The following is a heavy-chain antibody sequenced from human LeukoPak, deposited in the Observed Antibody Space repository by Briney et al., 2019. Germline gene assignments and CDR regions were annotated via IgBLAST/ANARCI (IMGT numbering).Heavy chain of an antibody. CDR2: ISSSGSTI. Sequence: TGGSLRLSCAASGFTFSSYEMNWVRQAPGKGLEWVSYISSSGSTIYYADSVKGRFTISRDNAKNSLYLQMNSLRAEDTAVYYCARDGSGSFYYYYYYMDVWGKGTTVTISS. CDR3: ARDGSGSFYYYYYYMDV. D-gene: IGHD1-26*01. V-gene: IGHV3-48*03. J-gene: IGHJ6*03. CDR1: GFTFSSYE.